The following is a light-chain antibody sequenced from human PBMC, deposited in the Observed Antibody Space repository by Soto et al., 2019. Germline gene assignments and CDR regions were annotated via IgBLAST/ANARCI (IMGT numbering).Light chain of an antibody. CDR3: QQYGSSPRYT. V-gene: IGKV3-20*01. J-gene: IGKJ2*01. Sequence: EIVLTQSPGTLSLSPGERATLSCRASQSVSSSYFAWYQQKPGQAPRLLIYGASSRATGIPDRFSGSGPGTDFTLTISRLEPEDFVVYYCQQYGSSPRYTFGQGTKLEIK. CDR1: QSVSSSY. CDR2: GAS.